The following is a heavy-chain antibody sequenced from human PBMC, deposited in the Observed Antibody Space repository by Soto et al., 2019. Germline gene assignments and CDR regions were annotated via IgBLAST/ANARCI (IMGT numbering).Heavy chain of an antibody. D-gene: IGHD1-26*01. CDR3: ANYLTAVGATSPFDY. J-gene: IGHJ4*02. Sequence: PGGSLRLSCAASGFTFSSYAMSWVRQAPGKGPEWVSAISGSGGSTYYADSVKGRFTISRDNSKNTLYLQMNSLRAEDTAVYYCANYLTAVGATSPFDYWGQGTLVTVSS. V-gene: IGHV3-23*01. CDR2: ISGSGGST. CDR1: GFTFSSYA.